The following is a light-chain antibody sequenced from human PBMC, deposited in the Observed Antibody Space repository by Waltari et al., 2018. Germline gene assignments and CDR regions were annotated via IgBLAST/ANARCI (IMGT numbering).Light chain of an antibody. CDR2: VTSDGSH. J-gene: IGLJ3*02. Sequence: QLVLTQSPSASASLGASVKLTCTLSSGLSSNVIAWLQQQPEKGPRYLMKVTSDGSHSKGDEIPDRFSGSSSGAGRYLTISSLQSEDEADYDCQTGGHGTWVFGGGTKLTVL. CDR3: QTGGHGTWV. CDR1: SGLSSNV. V-gene: IGLV4-69*01.